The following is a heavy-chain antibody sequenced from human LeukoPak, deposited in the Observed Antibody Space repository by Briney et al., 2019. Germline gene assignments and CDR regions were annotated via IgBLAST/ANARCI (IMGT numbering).Heavy chain of an antibody. D-gene: IGHD3-10*01. J-gene: IGHJ3*01. CDR2: IYYSGTT. CDR3: ARRRIWFGQLVSDAFDV. Sequence: PSETLSLTCTVSGASMKNFYWGWIRQPPGKGLECFGYIYYSGTTTYSPSLTSRVTISVDMSKNQFSLKPTSVTAADTAVYYCARRRIWFGQLVSDAFDVWGQGAMVTVSS. V-gene: IGHV4-59*08. CDR1: GASMKNFY.